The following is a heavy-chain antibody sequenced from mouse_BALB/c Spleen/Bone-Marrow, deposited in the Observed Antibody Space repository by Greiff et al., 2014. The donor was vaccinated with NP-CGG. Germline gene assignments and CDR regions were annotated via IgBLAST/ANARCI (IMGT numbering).Heavy chain of an antibody. J-gene: IGHJ2*01. Sequence: QVQLKESGAELARPGASVKLSCKASGYTFTSYWMQWVKQRPGQGLEWIGAIYPGDGDTRYTQKFKGKATLTADKSSSTAYMQLSSLASEDSAVYYCARRGTAYFDYWGQGTTLTVSS. D-gene: IGHD1-2*01. CDR2: IYPGDGDT. V-gene: IGHV1-87*01. CDR3: ARRGTAYFDY. CDR1: GYTFTSYW.